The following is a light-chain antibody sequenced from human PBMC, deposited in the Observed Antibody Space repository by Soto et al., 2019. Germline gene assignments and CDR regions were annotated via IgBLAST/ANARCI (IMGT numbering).Light chain of an antibody. V-gene: IGKV3-20*01. Sequence: EVVLTQSPGTVSLSPGERATLSCRASQTITSDYLAWYQQKPGQAPRLLIYAASNRATGIPDRFSGTGSGKDFTPPISRLEPEDFAVYYCQQYGSSITWTFGQGTKVEIK. J-gene: IGKJ1*01. CDR3: QQYGSSITWT. CDR1: QTITSDY. CDR2: AAS.